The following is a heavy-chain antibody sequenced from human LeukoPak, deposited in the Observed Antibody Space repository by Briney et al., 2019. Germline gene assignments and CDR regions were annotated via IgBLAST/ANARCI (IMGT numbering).Heavy chain of an antibody. V-gene: IGHV3-7*01. CDR2: IKEDGSEK. D-gene: IGHD3-16*01. J-gene: IGHJ5*02. CDR1: GFTLSNSW. CDR3: ARDFSSDCYAYDQ. Sequence: GGSLRLSCAASGFTLSNSWMSWVRQAPGKGLEWVANIKEDGSEKKYVDSVKGRFTISRDNAKNSVYLQMNSLRGEDPAVYYCARDFSSDCYAYDQWGQGTLVTVSS.